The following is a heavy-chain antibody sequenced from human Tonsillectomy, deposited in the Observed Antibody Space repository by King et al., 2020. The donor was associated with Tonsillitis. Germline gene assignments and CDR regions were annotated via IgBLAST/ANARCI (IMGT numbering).Heavy chain of an antibody. CDR1: GFIFSSYE. D-gene: IGHD6-19*01. CDR2: ISSSGSTI. CDR3: ARQPEYSSGWPYFYYYYMDV. J-gene: IGHJ6*03. Sequence: VQLVESGGGLVQPGGSLRLSCAASGFIFSSYELNWVRQAPGEGMEWVSYISSSGSTIYDTDSVKGRLTISRDNAKNSLYLQMNSLRAEDTAVYYCARQPEYSSGWPYFYYYYMDVWGKGTTVTVSS. V-gene: IGHV3-48*03.